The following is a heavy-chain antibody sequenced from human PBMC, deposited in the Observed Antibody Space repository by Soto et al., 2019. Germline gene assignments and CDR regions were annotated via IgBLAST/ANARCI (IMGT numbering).Heavy chain of an antibody. CDR3: ARRLPRILYLGWFDP. Sequence: ASVKLYFKASGGGMSGHAVSWVRQATGQGLEWMGWMNPNSGNTGYAQKFQGRVTMTRNTSISTAYMELSSLRSEDTAVYYCARRLPRILYLGWFDPWGQGNLVTVSS. J-gene: IGHJ5*02. D-gene: IGHD2-8*01. CDR1: GGGMSGHA. V-gene: IGHV1-8*02. CDR2: MNPNSGNT.